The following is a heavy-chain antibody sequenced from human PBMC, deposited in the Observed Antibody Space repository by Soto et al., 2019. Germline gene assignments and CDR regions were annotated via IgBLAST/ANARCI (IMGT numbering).Heavy chain of an antibody. Sequence: QVQLVQSGAEVKKPGSTVKVSCKASGGTFSSYAISWVRQAPGQGREWMGGIIPIFGTANYAQKFQGRVTITADESTSTAYMELSSLRSEDTAVYYCASDRFDGVATHVSFGDWGQGTLVTVSS. V-gene: IGHV1-69*01. CDR3: ASDRFDGVATHVSFGD. CDR1: GGTFSSYA. D-gene: IGHD5-12*01. J-gene: IGHJ4*02. CDR2: IIPIFGTA.